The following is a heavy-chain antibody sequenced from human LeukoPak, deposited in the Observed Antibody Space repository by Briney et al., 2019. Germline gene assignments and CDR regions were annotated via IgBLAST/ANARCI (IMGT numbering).Heavy chain of an antibody. V-gene: IGHV3-30*18. CDR1: GFTFSSYG. CDR3: AKDRGSGTGIVGATNY. Sequence: PGGSLRLPCAASGFTFSSYGMHWVRQAPGKGLEWVAVISYDGSNKYYADSVKGRFTISRDNSKNTLYLQMSSLRAEDTAVYYCAKDRGSGTGIVGATNYWGQGTLVTVSS. D-gene: IGHD1-26*01. CDR2: ISYDGSNK. J-gene: IGHJ4*02.